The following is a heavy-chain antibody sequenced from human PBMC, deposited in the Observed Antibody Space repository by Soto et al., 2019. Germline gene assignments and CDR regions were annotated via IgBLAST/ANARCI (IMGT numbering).Heavy chain of an antibody. CDR2: ISYDGSNK. CDR3: ARARIAVAVPYYYGMDV. J-gene: IGHJ6*02. CDR1: GFTFSSYA. Sequence: PXVSLRLSCAASGFTFSSYAMHWVRQAPGKGLEWVAVISYDGSNKYYADSVKGRFTISRDNSKNTLYLQMNSLRAEDTAVYYCARARIAVAVPYYYGMDVWGQGTTVTVSS. D-gene: IGHD6-19*01. V-gene: IGHV3-30-3*01.